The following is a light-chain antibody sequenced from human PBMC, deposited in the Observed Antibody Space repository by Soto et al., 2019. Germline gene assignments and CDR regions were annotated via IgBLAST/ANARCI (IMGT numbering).Light chain of an antibody. V-gene: IGLV2-14*01. Sequence: QSALTQPASVSGSPGQSITISCTGTSSDVGDYNYVSWYQQHPGKAPKLMIYEVSDRPSGVSSRFSGSKSGKTASLTISGLQAEDEADYYCSSSTSSSTLVFGTGTKLTVL. CDR3: SSSTSSSTLV. CDR1: SSDVGDYNY. CDR2: EVS. J-gene: IGLJ1*01.